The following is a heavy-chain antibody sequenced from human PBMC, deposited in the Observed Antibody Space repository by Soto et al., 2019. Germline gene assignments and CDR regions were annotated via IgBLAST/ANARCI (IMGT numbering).Heavy chain of an antibody. V-gene: IGHV4-59*12. J-gene: IGHJ1*01. CDR3: ANGHYYDPHQH. D-gene: IGHD3-22*01. CDR1: GGSLSGYY. CDR2: IYHSGST. Sequence: SETLSLTCAVSGGSLSGYYWSWIRQPPGKGLEWIGYIYHSGSTNYNPSLKSRVTISVDKSKNQFSLKLSSVTAADTAFYYCANGHYYDPHQHWGQGTLVTGSS.